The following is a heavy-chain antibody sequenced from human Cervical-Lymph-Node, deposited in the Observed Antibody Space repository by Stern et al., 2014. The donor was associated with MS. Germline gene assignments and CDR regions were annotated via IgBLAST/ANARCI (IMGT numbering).Heavy chain of an antibody. CDR2: SLHLLGTA. CDR3: TRHQEGIAAD. CDR1: GGTFSTLA. J-gene: IGHJ4*02. D-gene: IGHD6-13*01. V-gene: IGHV1-69*01. Sequence: VQLVQSGAEVKKPGSSVEVSCKASGGTFSTLAISWVRQAPGNGLEWWGESLHLLGTARVAQNFQVRRTFTADVFTSTVYMELRSLRSDDTAMYYCTRHQEGIAADWGQGTLVTVSS.